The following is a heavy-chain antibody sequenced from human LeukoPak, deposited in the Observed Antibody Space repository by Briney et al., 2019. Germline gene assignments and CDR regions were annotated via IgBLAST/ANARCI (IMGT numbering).Heavy chain of an antibody. CDR1: GFTFSSYT. J-gene: IGHJ4*02. CDR3: AIATWDY. CDR2: ITTDGSST. Sequence: GGSLRLSCAASGFTFSSYTMNWVRQAPGKGLEWVSRITTDGSSTTYADSVKGRFTISRDNAKNTLYLQMNSLRAEDTAVYYCAIATWDYWGQGTLVTVSS. V-gene: IGHV3-74*01.